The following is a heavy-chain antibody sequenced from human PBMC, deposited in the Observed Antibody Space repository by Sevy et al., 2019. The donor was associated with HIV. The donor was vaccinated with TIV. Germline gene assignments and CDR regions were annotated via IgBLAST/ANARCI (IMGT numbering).Heavy chain of an antibody. D-gene: IGHD4-17*01. CDR3: ARDLPPSATTVAHFDY. CDR1: GFIFSSYE. V-gene: IGHV3-48*03. CDR2: ISQSGGTT. J-gene: IGHJ4*02. Sequence: GGSLRLSCAASGFIFSSYEMSWVRQAPGKGLEWVSHISQSGGTTYYSDSVKGRFTISRDNAKNSPYLQMNSLRAEDTATYYCARDLPPSATTVAHFDYWGQGTLVTVSS.